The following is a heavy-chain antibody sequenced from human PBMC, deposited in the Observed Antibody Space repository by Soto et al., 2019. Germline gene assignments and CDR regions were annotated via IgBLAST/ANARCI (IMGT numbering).Heavy chain of an antibody. CDR3: ARARWQEWELYYFDY. CDR2: IIPIFGTA. J-gene: IGHJ4*02. CDR1: GGTFSSYA. V-gene: IGHV1-69*13. D-gene: IGHD1-26*01. Sequence: ASVKVSCKASGGTFSSYAISWVRQAHGQGLEWMGGIIPIFGTANYAQKFQGRVTITADESTSTAYMELSGLRSEDTAVYYCARARWQEWELYYFDYWGQGTLVTVSS.